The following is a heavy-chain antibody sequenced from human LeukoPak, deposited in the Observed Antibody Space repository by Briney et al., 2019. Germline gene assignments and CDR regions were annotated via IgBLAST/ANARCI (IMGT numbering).Heavy chain of an antibody. Sequence: GGSLRLSCAASGFTVSSNYMSWVRQAPGEGLEWVSVIYSGGSTYYADSVKGRFTISRDNSKNTLYLQMNSLRAEDTAVYYCAKDRDDFWSGFDYWGQGTLVTVSS. J-gene: IGHJ4*02. D-gene: IGHD3-3*01. CDR2: IYSGGST. CDR3: AKDRDDFWSGFDY. V-gene: IGHV3-53*01. CDR1: GFTVSSNY.